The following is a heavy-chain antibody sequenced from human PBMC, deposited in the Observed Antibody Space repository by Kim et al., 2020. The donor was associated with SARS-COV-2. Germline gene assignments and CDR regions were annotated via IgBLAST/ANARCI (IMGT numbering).Heavy chain of an antibody. J-gene: IGHJ6*02. CDR3: ARGATIFGYYYYYGMDV. V-gene: IGHV4-34*01. Sequence: LRSRGTISVDTSKNQFSLKLSSVTAADTAVYYCARGATIFGYYYYYGMDVWGQGTTVTVSS. D-gene: IGHD3-3*01.